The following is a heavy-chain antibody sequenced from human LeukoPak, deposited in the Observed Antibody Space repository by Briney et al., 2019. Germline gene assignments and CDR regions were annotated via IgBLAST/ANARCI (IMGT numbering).Heavy chain of an antibody. CDR3: AREDDTGRYMGDDAFDI. CDR2: IIPMSDTA. V-gene: IGHV1-69*06. CDR1: GGTFTSYA. J-gene: IGHJ3*02. Sequence: SVKVSCKASGGTFTSYAISWVRQAPGQGLEWMGGIIPMSDTANYPQKFRGRLTITADIPTSTVYMELSSLRSEDTAVYYCAREDDTGRYMGDDAFDIWGQGTMVTVSS. D-gene: IGHD1-26*01.